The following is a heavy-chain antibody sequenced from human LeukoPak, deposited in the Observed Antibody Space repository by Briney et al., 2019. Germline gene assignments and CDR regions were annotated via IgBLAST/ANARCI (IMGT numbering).Heavy chain of an antibody. J-gene: IGHJ1*01. CDR2: IYYSGRT. Sequence: PSETLSLTCSVSGDSVSRSDSYWDWIRQPPGKGLEWIGTIYYSGRTYYSPSLKSRVTMSVDPSDNQFSLNLRSVTAADTAVYYCARRRYYDGSGYLEWGQGTLLSVSS. CDR3: ARRRYYDGSGYLE. CDR1: GDSVSRSDSY. D-gene: IGHD3-22*01. V-gene: IGHV4-39*01.